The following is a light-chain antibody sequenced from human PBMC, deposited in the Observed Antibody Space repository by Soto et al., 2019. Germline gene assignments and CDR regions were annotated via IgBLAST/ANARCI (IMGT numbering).Light chain of an antibody. Sequence: VMTKSPATLSVSPGERATLSCRASQSVSSNLAWYQQKPGQAPRLLIYGASTRATGIPARFSGSGSGTEFTLTISSLQSEDFAVYYCQQYNNWPKTFGQGTKVDI. CDR1: QSVSSN. CDR2: GAS. CDR3: QQYNNWPKT. V-gene: IGKV3-15*01. J-gene: IGKJ1*01.